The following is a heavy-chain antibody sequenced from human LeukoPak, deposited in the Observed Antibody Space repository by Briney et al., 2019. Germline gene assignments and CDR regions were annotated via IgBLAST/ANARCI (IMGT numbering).Heavy chain of an antibody. Sequence: ASVKVSCKASGYTFTSYDINWVRQATGQGLEWMGWISAYNGNTNYAQKLQGRVTMTTDTSTSTAYMELRSLRSDDTAVYYCARVRLTTIDYWGQGTLVTVSS. CDR1: GYTFTSYD. V-gene: IGHV1-18*01. J-gene: IGHJ4*02. CDR3: ARVRLTTIDY. D-gene: IGHD1-1*01. CDR2: ISAYNGNT.